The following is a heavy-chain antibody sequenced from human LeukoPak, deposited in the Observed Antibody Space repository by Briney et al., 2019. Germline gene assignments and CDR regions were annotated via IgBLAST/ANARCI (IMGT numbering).Heavy chain of an antibody. D-gene: IGHD6-19*01. CDR2: ISGSGGST. CDR3: AKMVHTEQWLVPFDY. V-gene: IGHV3-23*01. Sequence: GGSLRLSCAASGFTFSNFAMNWVRQAPGKGLEWVSTISGSGGSTYYADPVKGRFTISRDNSKNTLYLQMNSLRAEDTAVYYCAKMVHTEQWLVPFDYWGQGTLVTVSS. J-gene: IGHJ4*02. CDR1: GFTFSNFA.